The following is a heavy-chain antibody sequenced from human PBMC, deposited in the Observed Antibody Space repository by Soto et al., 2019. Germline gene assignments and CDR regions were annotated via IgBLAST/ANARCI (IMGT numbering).Heavy chain of an antibody. CDR2: ISGSGYRT. J-gene: IGHJ4*02. CDR3: AKGGRDTTVTTNFDC. V-gene: IGHV3-23*01. Sequence: EVQLLESGGGLVQPGGSLTLSCAASGFSFSNYAMTWVRQAPGKGLEWVSGISGSGYRTYADSVKGRFTISRDNSKTTLYLQMSSLRVDDTAVYYCAKGGRDTTVTTNFDCWGQGTLVTVSS. D-gene: IGHD4-17*01. CDR1: GFSFSNYA.